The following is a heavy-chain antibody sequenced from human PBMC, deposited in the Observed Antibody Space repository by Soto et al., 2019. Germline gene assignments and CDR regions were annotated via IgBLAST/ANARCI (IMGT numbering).Heavy chain of an antibody. Sequence: EVQLVESGGGLVQPGGSLRLSCAASGFTFSSYSMNWVRQAPGKGLEWVSYISSSSSTIYYADSVKGRFTISRDNAKNSMYLQMNCLRAEDTAVYYCAIDPGIRLFWYFDRWGRGTLVTLSS. CDR3: AIDPGIRLFWYFDR. V-gene: IGHV3-48*01. CDR1: GFTFSSYS. D-gene: IGHD3-22*01. J-gene: IGHJ2*01. CDR2: ISSSSSTI.